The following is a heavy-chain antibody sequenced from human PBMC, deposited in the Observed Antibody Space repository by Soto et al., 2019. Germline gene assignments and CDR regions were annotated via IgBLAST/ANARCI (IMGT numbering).Heavy chain of an antibody. CDR1: GFTFSGYG. V-gene: IGHV3-30*18. CDR2: ISYDGSNK. Sequence: GGSLRLSCAASGFTFSGYGMHWVRQATGKGREWVAVISYDGSNKYYADSVKGRFTISRDNSKNTLYLQMNSLRAEDKAVYYCAKDGRLSFGESDTFDIWGQGTMVTVSS. D-gene: IGHD3-10*01. CDR3: AKDGRLSFGESDTFDI. J-gene: IGHJ3*02.